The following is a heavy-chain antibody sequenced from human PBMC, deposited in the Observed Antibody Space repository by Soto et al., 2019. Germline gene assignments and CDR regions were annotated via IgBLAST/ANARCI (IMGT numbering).Heavy chain of an antibody. D-gene: IGHD2-2*01. CDR1: GYTFTSYG. Sequence: ASVKVSCKASGYTFTSYGISWVRKAPEQGLDWMGWISAYNGNTNYAQKLQGRVTMTTDTSTSTAYMELRSLRSDDTAVYYCARDLRYCSSTSCYSDAFDIWGQGTMVTVSS. V-gene: IGHV1-18*01. CDR3: ARDLRYCSSTSCYSDAFDI. J-gene: IGHJ3*02. CDR2: ISAYNGNT.